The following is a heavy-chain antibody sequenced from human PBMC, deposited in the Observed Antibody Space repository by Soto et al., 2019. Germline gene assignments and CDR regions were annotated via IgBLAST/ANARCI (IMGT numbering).Heavy chain of an antibody. J-gene: IGHJ4*02. CDR3: GRVGADCFGGRWPHGGDY. CDR2: ISNDGNKK. CDR1: GFTFSTYA. Sequence: QVQLVESGGGVVQPGTSLRLSCAASGFTFSTYAVHWVRQTPGKGLEWVAVISNDGNKKYYADSVEGRFTISRGNSKDTPYLQINSPRPEEPAVYYRGRVGADCFGGRWPHGGDYWGQGILVTVSS. V-gene: IGHV3-30-3*01. D-gene: IGHD2-15*01.